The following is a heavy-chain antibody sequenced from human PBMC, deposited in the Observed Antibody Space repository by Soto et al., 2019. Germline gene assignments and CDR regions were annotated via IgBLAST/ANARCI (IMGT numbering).Heavy chain of an antibody. Sequence: PGGSLRLSCAASGFTLSDYYMSWIRQAPGKGLEWVSYISSSSSYTNYADSVKGRFTISRDNAKNSLYLQMNSLRAEDTAVYYCARRVGYSYGLGSWYFDYWGQGTLVTVSS. J-gene: IGHJ4*02. CDR2: ISSSSSYT. CDR3: ARRVGYSYGLGSWYFDY. CDR1: GFTLSDYY. V-gene: IGHV3-11*06. D-gene: IGHD5-18*01.